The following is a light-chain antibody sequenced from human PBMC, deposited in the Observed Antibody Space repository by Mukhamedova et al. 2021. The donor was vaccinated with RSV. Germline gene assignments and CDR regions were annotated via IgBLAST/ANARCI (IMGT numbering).Light chain of an antibody. V-gene: IGLV2-14*03. CDR3: SSYTGFSTLRYA. Sequence: IHDVSNRPSGVSDRFSGSKSGNTASLIISGLQAEDEADYYCSSYTGFSTLRYAFGTGTKVTVL. J-gene: IGLJ1*01. CDR2: DVS.